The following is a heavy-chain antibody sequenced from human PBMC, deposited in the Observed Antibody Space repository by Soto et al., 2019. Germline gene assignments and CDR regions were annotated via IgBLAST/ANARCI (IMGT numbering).Heavy chain of an antibody. CDR1: GFTFSSYG. CDR2: IRSKANSYAT. V-gene: IGHV3-73*01. Sequence: PGGSLRLSCAASGFTFSSYGMHWVRQAPGKGLEWVGRIRSKANSYATAYAASVKGRFTISRDDSKNTAYLQMNSLKTEDTAVYYCTSPSGAGYWGQGTLVTVSS. D-gene: IGHD3-10*01. CDR3: TSPSGAGY. J-gene: IGHJ4*02.